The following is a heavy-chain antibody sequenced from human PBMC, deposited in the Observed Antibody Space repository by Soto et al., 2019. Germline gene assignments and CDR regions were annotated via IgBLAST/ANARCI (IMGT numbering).Heavy chain of an antibody. V-gene: IGHV3-74*01. CDR1: GFTFSYYW. Sequence: GGSLRLSCAASGFTFSYYWMHWVRQAPGKGLVWVSRIHSDGSNKYYADSVKGRFTISRDSSKNTVSLEMTSLRAEDTAVYYCAKGGRQWLVTSDFNYWGQGALVTVSS. CDR2: IHSDGSNK. D-gene: IGHD6-19*01. J-gene: IGHJ4*02. CDR3: AKGGRQWLVTSDFNY.